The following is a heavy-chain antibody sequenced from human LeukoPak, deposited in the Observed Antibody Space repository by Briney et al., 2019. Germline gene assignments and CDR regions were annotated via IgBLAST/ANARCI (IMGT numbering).Heavy chain of an antibody. V-gene: IGHV3-48*03. CDR1: GFTFSSYG. J-gene: IGHJ4*02. D-gene: IGHD4-11*01. CDR3: ATADGDSNYVGGFDY. Sequence: PGGSLRLSCAASGFTFSSYGMNWVRQAPGKGLEWVSYISSGGSTIYYADSVKGRFTISRDNAKNSLYLQMNSLRAEDTAVYYCATADGDSNYVGGFDYWGQGTLVTVSS. CDR2: ISSGGSTI.